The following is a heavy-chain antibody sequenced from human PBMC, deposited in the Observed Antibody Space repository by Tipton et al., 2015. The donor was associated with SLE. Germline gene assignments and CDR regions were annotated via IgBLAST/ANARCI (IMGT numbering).Heavy chain of an antibody. V-gene: IGHV4-59*11. J-gene: IGHJ3*02. D-gene: IGHD6-19*01. Sequence: LRLSCTVSGGSINSHYWSWIRQPPGKGLEWIGYIYYSGNTNYNPSLKSRVTISVDRPRDQFSLKLTSVTAADTAMYYCARQGTDGWYDAFDIWGPGTMVTVSS. CDR1: GGSINSHY. CDR2: IYYSGNT. CDR3: ARQGTDGWYDAFDI.